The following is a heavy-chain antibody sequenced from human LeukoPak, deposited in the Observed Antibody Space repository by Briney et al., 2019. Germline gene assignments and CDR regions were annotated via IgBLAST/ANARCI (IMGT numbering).Heavy chain of an antibody. CDR3: ARERAAAGGRYGMDV. V-gene: IGHV3-21*01. CDR1: GFTFSSYS. J-gene: IGHJ6*02. Sequence: GGSLRLSCAASGFTFSSYSMNWVRQAPGKGLEWVSSISSSSSYIYYADSVKGRFTISRDNAKNSLYLQMNSLRAEDTAVYYCARERAAAGGRYGMDVWGQGTTVTVSS. D-gene: IGHD6-13*01. CDR2: ISSSSSYI.